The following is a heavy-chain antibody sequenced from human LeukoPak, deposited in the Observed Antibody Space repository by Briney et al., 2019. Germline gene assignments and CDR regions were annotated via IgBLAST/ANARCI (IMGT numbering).Heavy chain of an antibody. D-gene: IGHD3-22*01. CDR2: IKQDGSEK. CDR1: GFTFSSYW. J-gene: IGHJ3*02. V-gene: IGHV3-7*01. Sequence: GGSLRLSCAASGFTFSSYWMSWVRQAPGKGLEWVANIKQDGSEKYYVDSVKGRFTISRDNAKNSLYLQMNSLRAEDTAVYYCARVDLVVAVSAFDIWGQGTMVTVSS. CDR3: ARVDLVVAVSAFDI.